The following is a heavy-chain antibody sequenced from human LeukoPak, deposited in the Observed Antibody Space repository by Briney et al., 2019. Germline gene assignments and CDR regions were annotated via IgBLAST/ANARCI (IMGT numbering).Heavy chain of an antibody. Sequence: PGGSLRLSCAASGFTFSSYAMSWVRQAPGKGLEWVSAISGSGGSTYYADSVKGRFTISRDNSKNTLYLQMNSLRAEDTAVYYCAKFPGYSYGPNYFDYWGQGTLVTVSS. J-gene: IGHJ4*02. CDR3: AKFPGYSYGPNYFDY. V-gene: IGHV3-23*01. D-gene: IGHD5-18*01. CDR1: GFTFSSYA. CDR2: ISGSGGST.